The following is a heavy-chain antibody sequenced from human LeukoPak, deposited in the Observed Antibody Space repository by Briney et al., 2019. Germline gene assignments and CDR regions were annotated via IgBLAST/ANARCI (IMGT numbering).Heavy chain of an antibody. CDR2: IYYSGST. Sequence: PSETLSLTCTVSGDSISSYYWSWIRQPPGKGLEWIGYIYYSGSTTYNPSLKSRVTVSVDTSKNQFSLKLTSVTAADTAVYFCARGSNSPDYWGQGTLVTVSS. V-gene: IGHV4-59*01. D-gene: IGHD4-23*01. CDR1: GDSISSYY. J-gene: IGHJ4*02. CDR3: ARGSNSPDY.